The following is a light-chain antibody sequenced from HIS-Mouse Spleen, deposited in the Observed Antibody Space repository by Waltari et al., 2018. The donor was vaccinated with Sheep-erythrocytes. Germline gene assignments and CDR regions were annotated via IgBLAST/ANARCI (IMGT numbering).Light chain of an antibody. Sequence: SYALSQPPSVPVSPRQTAHLTRCGEKGGDTYSRWYQQQPGLSPVLVIYQDSKPPSGIPERFSGSNSGNTATLTISGTQAMDEADYYCQAWDSSTYVFGAGTKLTVL. V-gene: IGLV3-1*01. CDR3: QAWDSSTYV. J-gene: IGLJ2*01. CDR2: QDS. CDR1: KGGDTY.